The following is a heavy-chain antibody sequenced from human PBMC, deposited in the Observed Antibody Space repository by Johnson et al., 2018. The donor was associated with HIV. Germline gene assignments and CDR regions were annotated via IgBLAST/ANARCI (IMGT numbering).Heavy chain of an antibody. CDR3: AREDGDSSSWAGAFDI. D-gene: IGHD6-13*01. CDR2: IRNDGSNE. V-gene: IGHV3-30*02. CDR1: GFTFSSYG. J-gene: IGHJ3*02. Sequence: QVQLVESGGGVVQPGGSLRLSCAASGFTFSSYGLHWVRQAPGKGLQWVAFIRNDGSNEYYADSVKGRFTISRDNSKNTLYLQMNSLRAEDTAVYYCAREDGDSSSWAGAFDIWGQGTMVTVSS.